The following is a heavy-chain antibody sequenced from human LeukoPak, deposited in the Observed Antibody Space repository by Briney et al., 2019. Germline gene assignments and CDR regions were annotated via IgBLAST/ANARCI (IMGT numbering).Heavy chain of an antibody. J-gene: IGHJ4*02. CDR2: IIPILGIA. V-gene: IGHV1-69*04. CDR1: GGTFSSYA. D-gene: IGHD3-10*01. Sequence: SVKVSCKASGGTFSSYAISWVRQAPGQGLEWTGRIIPILGIANYAQKFQGRVTITADKSTSTAYMELSSLRSEDTAVYYCAQTSITMVRGAIDYWGQGTLVTVSS. CDR3: AQTSITMVRGAIDY.